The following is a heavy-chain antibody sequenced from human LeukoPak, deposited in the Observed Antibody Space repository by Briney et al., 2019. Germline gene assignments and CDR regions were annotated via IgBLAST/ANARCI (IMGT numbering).Heavy chain of an antibody. Sequence: ASVTVSCKASGYTFTGYYMHWVRQAPGQGLEWMGWINPNSGGTNYAQKFQGRVTMTRDTSISTAYMELSRLRSDDTAVYYCARTVADYGDYATLDYWGQGTLVTVSS. V-gene: IGHV1-2*02. D-gene: IGHD4-17*01. CDR3: ARTVADYGDYATLDY. CDR1: GYTFTGYY. CDR2: INPNSGGT. J-gene: IGHJ4*02.